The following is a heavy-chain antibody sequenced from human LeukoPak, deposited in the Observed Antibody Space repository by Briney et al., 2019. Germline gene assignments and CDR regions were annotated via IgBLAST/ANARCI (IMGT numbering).Heavy chain of an antibody. V-gene: IGHV3-74*01. Sequence: GGSLRLSCAASGFTFSSYWMLWVRQAPGKGLVWVSRINNDGSSAIYADSVRGRFTISRDNAKNTVYLQMNTLGAEDTGVYYCARGWVSASFDYWGQGTLVTVSS. CDR3: ARGWVSASFDY. J-gene: IGHJ4*02. CDR2: INNDGSSA. CDR1: GFTFSSYW. D-gene: IGHD2/OR15-2a*01.